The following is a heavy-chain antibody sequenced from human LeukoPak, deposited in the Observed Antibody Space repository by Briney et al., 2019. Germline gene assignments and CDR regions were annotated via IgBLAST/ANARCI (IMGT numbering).Heavy chain of an antibody. CDR1: GLNFNGYA. Sequence: GGSLRLSCEGSGLNFNGYAISWVRQAPGKGLEWVAVTGGSDDNTHYADSVKGRFTISRDNSANRLFLQMHSLRPDDSARYYCTRDLMTGFSSGWYFAYWGQGTLVTVSS. D-gene: IGHD6-19*01. V-gene: IGHV3-23*01. CDR2: TGGSDDNT. J-gene: IGHJ4*02. CDR3: TRDLMTGFSSGWYFAY.